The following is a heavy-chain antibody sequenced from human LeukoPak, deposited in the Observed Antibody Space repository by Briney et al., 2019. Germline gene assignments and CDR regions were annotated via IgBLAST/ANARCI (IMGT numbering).Heavy chain of an antibody. J-gene: IGHJ3*02. CDR1: GGSISSYY. Sequence: PSETLSLTCTVSGGSISSYYWCWIRQPPGKGLEWIGYIYYSGSTNYNPSLKSRVTISVDTSKNQFSLKLSSVTAADTAVYYCARDSSWYWNDAFDIWGQGTMVTVSS. CDR3: ARDSSWYWNDAFDI. D-gene: IGHD6-13*01. CDR2: IYYSGST. V-gene: IGHV4-59*01.